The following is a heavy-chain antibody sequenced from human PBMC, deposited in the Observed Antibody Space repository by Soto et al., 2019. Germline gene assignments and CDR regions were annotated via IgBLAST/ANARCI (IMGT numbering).Heavy chain of an antibody. J-gene: IGHJ4*02. Sequence: GGSLRLSCAASGFTFSSYSMNWVRQSPGKGLEWVSSISSSSSYVYYADSVKGRFTISRDNAKNSLYLQMNSLRAEDTAVYYCARGDYYDSSGMGGYFDYWGQGTLVTVSS. D-gene: IGHD3-22*01. V-gene: IGHV3-21*01. CDR3: ARGDYYDSSGMGGYFDY. CDR2: ISSSSSYV. CDR1: GFTFSSYS.